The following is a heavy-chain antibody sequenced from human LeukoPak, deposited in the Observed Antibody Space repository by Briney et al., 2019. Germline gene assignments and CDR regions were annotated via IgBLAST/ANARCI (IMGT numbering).Heavy chain of an antibody. J-gene: IGHJ4*02. Sequence: GGSLRLSCAASGLTVTNNYWHWVRQPPGKGPEWISVLYSDGDTKYADSVKGRFTFSRDSSRNTLYLQMNGLRAEDTAVYYCTYGDYPLTYWGQGTLVSVSS. CDR3: TYGDYPLTY. CDR2: LYSDGDT. V-gene: IGHV3-66*01. CDR1: GLTVTNNY. D-gene: IGHD4-17*01.